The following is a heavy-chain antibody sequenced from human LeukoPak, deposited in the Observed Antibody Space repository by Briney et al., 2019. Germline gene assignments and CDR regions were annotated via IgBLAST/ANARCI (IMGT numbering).Heavy chain of an antibody. Sequence: PGGSLRLSCAASGFTFSSYAMSWVRQAPGKGLEWVSAISGSGGSTYYADSVKGRFTISRDNSKNTLYLQVNSLRAEDTAVYYCAKTPQDIVVVGMPYNWGQGTLVTVSS. CDR2: ISGSGGST. D-gene: IGHD2-2*01. CDR1: GFTFSSYA. J-gene: IGHJ4*02. V-gene: IGHV3-23*01. CDR3: AKTPQDIVVVGMPYN.